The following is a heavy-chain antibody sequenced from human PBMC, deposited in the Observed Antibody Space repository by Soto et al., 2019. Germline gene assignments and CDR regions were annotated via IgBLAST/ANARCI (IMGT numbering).Heavy chain of an antibody. CDR3: ACGNGEYQLFFAYYCCYYIDF. CDR1: GYTFTSYG. J-gene: IGHJ6*03. V-gene: IGHV1-18*01. CDR2: ISAYNGNT. Sequence: QVQLVQSGAEVKKPGASVKVSCKASGYTFTSYGIIWVRQAPGQGLEWMGWISAYNGNTNYAQKLQGRVTMTTDTTTTTVYMEQRSLRCEDTAVYYCACGNGEYQLFFAYYCCYYIDFWGKGTTVTVSS. D-gene: IGHD2-2*01.